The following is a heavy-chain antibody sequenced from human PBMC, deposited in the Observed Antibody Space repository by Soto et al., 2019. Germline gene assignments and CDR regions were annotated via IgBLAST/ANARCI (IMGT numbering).Heavy chain of an antibody. CDR3: ATDPFYYHSSGHKIS. CDR2: IKSKTDGGTT. CDR1: GFTFSNAW. V-gene: IGHV3-15*01. J-gene: IGHJ5*02. D-gene: IGHD3-22*01. Sequence: PGGSLRLSCAASGFTFSNAWMSWVRQAPGKGLEWVGRIKSKTDGGTTDYAAPVKGRFTISRDDSKNTLYLQMNSLRPEDTAVYYCATDPFYYHSSGHKISWGQGTQVTVSS.